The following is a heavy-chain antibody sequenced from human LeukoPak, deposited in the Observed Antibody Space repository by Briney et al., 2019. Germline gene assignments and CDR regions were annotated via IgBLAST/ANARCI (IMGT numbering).Heavy chain of an antibody. CDR1: GFTFSDYY. CDR3: ARAQGTFYYGSGSYLYYYFDS. D-gene: IGHD3-10*01. Sequence: PGGSLRLSCAASGFTFSDYYMSWIRQAPGKGLEWVSYVSRSSTNYADSVRGRFTISRDNAQNSLYLQINSPRADDTAVYYCARAQGTFYYGSGSYLYYYFDSWGQGTLVTVSP. J-gene: IGHJ4*02. CDR2: VSRSST. V-gene: IGHV3-11*05.